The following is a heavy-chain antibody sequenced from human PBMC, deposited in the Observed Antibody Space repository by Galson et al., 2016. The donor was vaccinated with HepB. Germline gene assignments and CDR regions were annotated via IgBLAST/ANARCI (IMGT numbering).Heavy chain of an antibody. D-gene: IGHD3-10*01. CDR3: AKSRGSDQFFES. J-gene: IGHJ4*02. Sequence: SLRLSCAASGLTIRHDQMHWIRQVPGKGLEWVAVISYNGKEKYYGDSVEGRFVISRDNSKNTVSLQMNSLTTEDTAVDYCAKSRGSDQFFESWGQGALVTVSS. CDR1: GLTIRHDQ. V-gene: IGHV3-30*18. CDR2: ISYNGKEK.